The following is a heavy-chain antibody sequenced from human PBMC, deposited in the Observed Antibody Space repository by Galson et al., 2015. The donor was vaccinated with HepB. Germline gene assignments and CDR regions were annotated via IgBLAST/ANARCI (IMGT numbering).Heavy chain of an antibody. Sequence: CAISGDSVSSNSAAWNWIRQSPSRGLEWLGRTYYRSKWYNDYAVSVKSRITINPDTSKNQFSLQLNSVTPKDTAVYYCARGGQYSGTSLDPRGQGTLATAPS. D-gene: IGHD1-26*01. CDR1: GDSVSSNSAA. V-gene: IGHV6-1*01. J-gene: IGHJ5*02. CDR2: TYYRSKWYN. CDR3: ARGGQYSGTSLDP.